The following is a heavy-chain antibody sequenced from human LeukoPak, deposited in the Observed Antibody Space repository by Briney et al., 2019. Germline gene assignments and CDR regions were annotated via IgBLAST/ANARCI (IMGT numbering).Heavy chain of an antibody. CDR2: INRDGSST. J-gene: IGHJ3*02. Sequence: GGSLRLSCAASGFTFSSYWMHWVRQAPGKGLVWVSRINRDGSSTSYADSVKGRFTISRDNAKNTLYLQMNSLRAEDTAVYYCARGGIHYYESSSDAFDIWGQGTMVTVSS. CDR3: ARGGIHYYESSSDAFDI. CDR1: GFTFSSYW. D-gene: IGHD3-22*01. V-gene: IGHV3-74*01.